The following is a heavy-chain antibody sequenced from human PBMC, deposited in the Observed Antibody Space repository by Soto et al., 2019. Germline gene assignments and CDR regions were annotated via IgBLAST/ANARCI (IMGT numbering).Heavy chain of an antibody. V-gene: IGHV4-39*01. J-gene: IGHJ4*02. CDR2: IYYSGST. D-gene: IGHD3-10*01. CDR3: ASNYGSGSYVGY. Sequence: PSETLSLTCTVSGGSISSSSYYWGWIRQPPGKGLEWIGSIYYSGSTYYNPSLKSRVTISVDTSKNQSSLKLSSVTAADTAVYYCASNYGSGSYVGYWGQGTLVTVSS. CDR1: GGSISSSSYY.